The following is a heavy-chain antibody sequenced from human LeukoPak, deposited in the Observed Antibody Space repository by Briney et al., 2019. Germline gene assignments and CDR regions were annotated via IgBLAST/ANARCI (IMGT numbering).Heavy chain of an antibody. Sequence: GGSLTLSCAASGFTFNSYAMGWVRQAPGQGLEWVSPINGSGVSTYYPVSVKGRFTISRDNSKNTLYLQMIRLRAEDTAVYYCAKFPGPRVASRSYFDYWGQGTLVPGSS. CDR2: INGSGVST. CDR1: GFTFNSYA. V-gene: IGHV3-23*01. J-gene: IGHJ4*02. D-gene: IGHD6-6*01. CDR3: AKFPGPRVASRSYFDY.